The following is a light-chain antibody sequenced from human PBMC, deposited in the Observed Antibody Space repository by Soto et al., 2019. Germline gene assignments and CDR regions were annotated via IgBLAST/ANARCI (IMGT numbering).Light chain of an antibody. CDR2: GAS. Sequence: EIVLTQSPGTLSLSPGERATLSCRASQSVSSSYLAWYQQKPRQAPRLLIYGASSRATGIPDRFSGSGSGTDFTLTISRLEPEDFAVYYCQQYGSSPLITFGQGTRLEIK. CDR1: QSVSSSY. V-gene: IGKV3-20*01. CDR3: QQYGSSPLIT. J-gene: IGKJ5*01.